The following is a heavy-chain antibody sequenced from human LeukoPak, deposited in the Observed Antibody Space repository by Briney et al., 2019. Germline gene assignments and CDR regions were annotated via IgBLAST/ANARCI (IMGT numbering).Heavy chain of an antibody. CDR1: GGSVSSGSYY. V-gene: IGHV4-61*01. D-gene: IGHD5-18*01. Sequence: SDTLSLTCTVSGGSVSSGSYYWSWIRQPPRKRLEWLGYIYYSGSTNYNPSLKSRVTISVDTSKNQFSLELSSVTAADTAVYYCARGRFSYVYPYYFDYWGQGTLVTVSS. J-gene: IGHJ4*02. CDR3: ARGRFSYVYPYYFDY. CDR2: IYYSGST.